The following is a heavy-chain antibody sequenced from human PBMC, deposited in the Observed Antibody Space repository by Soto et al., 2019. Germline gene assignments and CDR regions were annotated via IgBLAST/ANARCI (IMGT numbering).Heavy chain of an antibody. D-gene: IGHD3-3*01. Sequence: EVQVVESGGGLLQPGGSLRLSCAASGITSSSNSMNWVRQAPGKGLEWISYISSSSSTIYADSVKGRFTISRDNAKNSLYLQMTSLRDEDTAVYYCARVIWSGHLTSDLWGQGTLVTVSS. CDR2: ISSSSSTI. V-gene: IGHV3-48*02. CDR3: ARVIWSGHLTSDL. CDR1: GITSSSNS. J-gene: IGHJ5*02.